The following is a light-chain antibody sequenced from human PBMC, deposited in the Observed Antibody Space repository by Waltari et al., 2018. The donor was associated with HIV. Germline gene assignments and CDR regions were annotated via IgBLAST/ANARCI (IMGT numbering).Light chain of an antibody. CDR2: WAS. Sequence: DIVMTQSPDSLAVSLGERDTINCRSSQSVLYSSNNKNYIAWYQQRTGQPPKLLIYWASIRESGVPERFSGSGSGTEFTLNISSLQAEDVAVYYCQQDYTTPYTFGQGTKLEIK. V-gene: IGKV4-1*01. CDR3: QQDYTTPYT. CDR1: QSVLYSSNNKNY. J-gene: IGKJ2*01.